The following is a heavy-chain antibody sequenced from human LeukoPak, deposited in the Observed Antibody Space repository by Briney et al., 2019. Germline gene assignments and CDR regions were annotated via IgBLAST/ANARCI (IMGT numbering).Heavy chain of an antibody. J-gene: IGHJ4*02. V-gene: IGHV3-7*01. Sequence: TGGSLRLSCAVSGFTFSSYWMSWVRQAPGKGLEWVANINQDGSEIYYVDSVKGRFTISRDNAKNSLYLQMDSLRVEDTAVYFCATGGSSGGWFAYWGQGTLVTVSS. CDR1: GFTFSSYW. CDR3: ATGGSSGGWFAY. D-gene: IGHD6-6*01. CDR2: INQDGSEI.